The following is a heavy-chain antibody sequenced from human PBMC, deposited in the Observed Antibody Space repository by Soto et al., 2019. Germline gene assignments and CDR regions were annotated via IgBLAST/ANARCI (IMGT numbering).Heavy chain of an antibody. CDR1: GFMFISYA. Sequence: QPGGSLRLSCAASGFMFISYAMNCVRQAPGKGLEWVSTISGSGGSTYYADSVKGRFTISRDDSKNTLYMQLNSLGAEDTAVYYCAKGRGQLAYYGMDVWGQGTTVTVSS. CDR3: AKGRGQLAYYGMDV. D-gene: IGHD1-1*01. J-gene: IGHJ6*02. CDR2: ISGSGGST. V-gene: IGHV3-23*01.